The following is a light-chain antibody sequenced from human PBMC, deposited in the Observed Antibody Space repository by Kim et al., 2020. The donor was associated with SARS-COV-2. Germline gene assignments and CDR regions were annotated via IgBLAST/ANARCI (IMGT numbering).Light chain of an antibody. CDR1: QSISSY. J-gene: IGKJ2*01. Sequence: DIQMTQSPSSVSASVGDRVTITCRASQSISSYLNWYQQKPGKAPKLLIYAASSLQSGVPSRFSGSGSGTDFTLTISSLQPEDFATYNCQQSYSTPRTFGQGTKLEI. CDR2: AAS. CDR3: QQSYSTPRT. V-gene: IGKV1-39*01.